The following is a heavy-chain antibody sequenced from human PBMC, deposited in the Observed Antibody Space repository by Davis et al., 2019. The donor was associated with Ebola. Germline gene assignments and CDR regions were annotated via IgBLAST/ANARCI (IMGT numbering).Heavy chain of an antibody. CDR2: ISSSGGHT. CDR3: ARDWGMGIGAAQYYYYGMDV. J-gene: IGHJ6*02. CDR1: GFTFSSYS. Sequence: PGGSLRLSCAASGFTFSSYSMSWVRQAPGKGLEWVSSISSSGGHTFYADSVKGRFTISRDNSKNTVYVQMNSLRIEDTAVYYCARDWGMGIGAAQYYYYGMDVWGQGTTVTVSS. V-gene: IGHV3-23*01. D-gene: IGHD6-13*01.